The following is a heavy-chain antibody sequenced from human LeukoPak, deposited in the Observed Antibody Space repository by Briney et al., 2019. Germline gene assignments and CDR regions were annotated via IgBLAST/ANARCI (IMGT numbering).Heavy chain of an antibody. Sequence: GGSLSLSCAASGFTFSSYWMSWVRQAPGKGLEWVAKIKQDGSEKYYVDSVKGRFTISRDNAKNSLYLQMNSLRAEDTAVYYCASRLGTTVVTGFDYWGQGTLVTVSS. CDR1: GFTFSSYW. V-gene: IGHV3-7*01. CDR3: ASRLGTTVVTGFDY. D-gene: IGHD4-23*01. CDR2: IKQDGSEK. J-gene: IGHJ4*02.